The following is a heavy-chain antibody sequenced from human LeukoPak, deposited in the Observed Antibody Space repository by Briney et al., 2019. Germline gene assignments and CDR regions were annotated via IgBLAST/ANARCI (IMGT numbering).Heavy chain of an antibody. Sequence: GGSLRLSCAASEFTFSSYAMSWVRQAPGKGLEWVSRISGSSGRTYYTDSVTGRFTISRDNSKNMVYRQMNSLRAEDTAIYYCARDDAADGGYLDHWGQGTLVTVSS. D-gene: IGHD3-10*01. CDR3: ARDDAADGGYLDH. J-gene: IGHJ4*02. CDR2: ISGSSGRT. V-gene: IGHV3-23*01. CDR1: EFTFSSYA.